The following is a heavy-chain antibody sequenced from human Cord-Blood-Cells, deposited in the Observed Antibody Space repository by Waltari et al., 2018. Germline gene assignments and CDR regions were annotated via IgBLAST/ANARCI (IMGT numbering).Heavy chain of an antibody. D-gene: IGHD6-19*01. V-gene: IGHV1-2*02. J-gene: IGHJ4*02. CDR1: GCTFPGYY. Sequence: QVQLVQSGAEVKKPGASVKVSCKASGCTFPGYYMHWLRQAPGQGLEWMGWINPNSGGTNYAQKFQGRVTMTRDTSISTAYMELSRLRSDDTAVYYCARVLAVAGNYFDYWGQGTLVTVSS. CDR2: INPNSGGT. CDR3: ARVLAVAGNYFDY.